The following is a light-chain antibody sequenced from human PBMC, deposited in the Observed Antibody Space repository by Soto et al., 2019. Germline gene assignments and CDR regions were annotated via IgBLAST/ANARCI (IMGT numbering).Light chain of an antibody. V-gene: IGLV2-14*03. CDR3: RSYTSSSLHV. J-gene: IGLJ1*01. CDR1: SSDVGGYNY. Sequence: QSVLTQPASVSGSPGQSITISCTGTSSDVGGYNYVSWCQQHPGKAPKLMIYDVSNRPSGVSNRFSGSKSGNTASLTISGLQAEDEADYYCRSYTSSSLHVFGTGTKVTVL. CDR2: DVS.